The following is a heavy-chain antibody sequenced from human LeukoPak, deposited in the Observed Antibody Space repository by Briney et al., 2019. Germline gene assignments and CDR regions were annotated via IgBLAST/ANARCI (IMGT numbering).Heavy chain of an antibody. J-gene: IGHJ6*03. Sequence: ASVKVSCKVSGFTLAELSMHWVRQSPGKGLEWVRGFNRKDGGTIFAQRLRGRVMLTEDTSTSTAYMELSSLNVEDTAVYYCATGVFCATTTCPGYQHFYYFMDVWGEGTTVIVSS. CDR1: GFTLAELS. CDR3: ATGVFCATTTCPGYQHFYYFMDV. CDR2: FNRKDGGT. V-gene: IGHV1-24*01. D-gene: IGHD2-2*01.